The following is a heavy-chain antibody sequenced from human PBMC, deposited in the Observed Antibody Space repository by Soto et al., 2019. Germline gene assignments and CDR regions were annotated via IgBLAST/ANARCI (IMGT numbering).Heavy chain of an antibody. Sequence: GGSLRLSCAASGFTFSSYSMNWVRQAPGKGLEWVSSISSSSSYIYYADSVKGRFTISRDNAKNSLYLQMNSLRAEDTAVYYCARDSSSWNYYYGMDVWGQGTTVTVS. CDR3: ARDSSSWNYYYGMDV. D-gene: IGHD6-13*01. CDR2: ISSSSSYI. J-gene: IGHJ6*02. V-gene: IGHV3-21*01. CDR1: GFTFSSYS.